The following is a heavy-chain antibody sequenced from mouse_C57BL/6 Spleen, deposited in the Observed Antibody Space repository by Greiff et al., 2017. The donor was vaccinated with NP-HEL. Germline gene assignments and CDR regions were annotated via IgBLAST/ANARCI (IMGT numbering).Heavy chain of an antibody. CDR3: AISTGPYAMDY. V-gene: IGHV1-82*01. CDR1: GYAFSSSW. CDR2: IYPGDGDT. J-gene: IGHJ4*01. D-gene: IGHD4-1*02. Sequence: VKLQESGPELVKPGASVKISCKASGYAFSSSWMNWVKQRPGKGLEWIGRIYPGDGDTNYNGKFKGKATLTADKSSSTAYMQLSSLTSEDSAVYFCAISTGPYAMDYWGQGTSVTVSS.